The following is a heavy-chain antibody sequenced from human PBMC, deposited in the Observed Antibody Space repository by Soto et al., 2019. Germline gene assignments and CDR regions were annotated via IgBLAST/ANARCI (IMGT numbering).Heavy chain of an antibody. Sequence: QVTLKESGPVLVKPTETLTLTCTVSEFSFSSARMGVSWIRQPPGKALEWLAHIFSNDEKSYRTSLKIRLTISKDTSKSQLVLTMTKMDPVDTATYYCARVEMYFDYWGQGILVTVSS. CDR2: IFSNDEK. CDR1: EFSFSSARMG. V-gene: IGHV2-26*01. CDR3: ARVEMYFDY. J-gene: IGHJ4*02.